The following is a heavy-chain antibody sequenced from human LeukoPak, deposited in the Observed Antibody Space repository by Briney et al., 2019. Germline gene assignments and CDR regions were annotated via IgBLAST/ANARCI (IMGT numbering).Heavy chain of an antibody. D-gene: IGHD3-9*01. Sequence: SETLSLTCTVSGGSISSYCWGWLRQPPGKGLEWVGYIYYSGSTKYKRCRKSRDTISVDTSKIQFSMKLTSVTAADTAVYYCARLSRNFYWLLAVYYYYGMDVWGQGTTVTVSS. CDR1: GGSISSYC. J-gene: IGHJ6*02. V-gene: IGHV4-59*08. CDR2: IYYSGST. CDR3: ARLSRNFYWLLAVYYYYGMDV.